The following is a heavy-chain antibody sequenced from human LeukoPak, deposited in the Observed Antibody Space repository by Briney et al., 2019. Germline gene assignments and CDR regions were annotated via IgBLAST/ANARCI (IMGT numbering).Heavy chain of an antibody. Sequence: ASVKLSCKLSGYTLTDVSMHWVRQAPGKGLEWMGGFDPEGGETVYAQKFQGRVTMTEDPSADTAYMELRSLKYEDADVYYCGIGRKFVWLLSHDWGQGTLVTVSS. CDR1: GYTLTDVS. D-gene: IGHD3-9*01. CDR3: GIGRKFVWLLSHD. J-gene: IGHJ4*02. CDR2: FDPEGGET. V-gene: IGHV1-24*01.